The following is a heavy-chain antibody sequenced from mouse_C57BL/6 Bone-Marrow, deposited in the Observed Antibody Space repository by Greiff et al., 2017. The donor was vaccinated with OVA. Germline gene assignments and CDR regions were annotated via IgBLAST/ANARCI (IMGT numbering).Heavy chain of an antibody. V-gene: IGHV5-4*01. CDR3: ARDYYGSSYRYIDV. CDR2: ISDGGSYT. D-gene: IGHD1-1*01. Sequence: EVQLEESGGGLVKPGGSLKLSCAASGFTFSSYAMSWVRQTPEKRLEWVATISDGGSYTYYPDNVKGRFTISRDNANNNQYLQMSHLKTEDTAKYYCARDYYGSSYRYIDVWGTGTTVTVSS. CDR1: GFTFSSYA. J-gene: IGHJ1*03.